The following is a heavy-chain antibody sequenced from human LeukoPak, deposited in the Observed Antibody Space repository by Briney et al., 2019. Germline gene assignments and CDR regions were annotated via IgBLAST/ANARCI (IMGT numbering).Heavy chain of an antibody. Sequence: SETLSLTCTVSGGSISSGGYYWSWIRQHPGKGLEWIGHIYYSGSTYYNPSLKSRVTISVDTSKNQFSLKLSSVTAADTAVYYCAREAYYDILTGYPHDAFDIWGQGTMVTVSS. CDR3: AREAYYDILTGYPHDAFDI. V-gene: IGHV4-31*03. J-gene: IGHJ3*02. CDR1: GGSISSGGYY. D-gene: IGHD3-9*01. CDR2: IYYSGST.